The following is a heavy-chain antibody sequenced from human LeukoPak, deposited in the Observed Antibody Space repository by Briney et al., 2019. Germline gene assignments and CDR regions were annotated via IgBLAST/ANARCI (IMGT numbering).Heavy chain of an antibody. V-gene: IGHV1-18*01. D-gene: IGHD3-3*01. Sequence: GASVKVSCKASGYTFTSYGISWVRQAPGQGLEWMGWISAYNGNTNYAQKLQGRVTMTTDTSTSTAYMELRSLRSDDTAVYYCARGGITIFGVVPNPYYYYMDVWGKGTTVTVSS. CDR1: GYTFTSYG. CDR3: ARGGITIFGVVPNPYYYYMDV. J-gene: IGHJ6*03. CDR2: ISAYNGNT.